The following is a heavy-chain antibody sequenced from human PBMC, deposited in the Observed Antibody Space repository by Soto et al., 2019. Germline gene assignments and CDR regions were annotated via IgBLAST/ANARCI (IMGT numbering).Heavy chain of an antibody. CDR2: IYYSGST. V-gene: IGHV4-59*01. J-gene: IGHJ4*02. CDR3: ARAARSHWGRGVHLDY. Sequence: QVQLQESGPGLVKPSETLSLTCTVSGGSISSYYWSWIRQPPGKGLEWIGYIYYSGSTNYNPSLKSRVTISVDTSKNQFSLKLSSVTAADTAVYYCARAARSHWGRGVHLDYWGQGTLVTVSS. D-gene: IGHD7-27*01. CDR1: GGSISSYY.